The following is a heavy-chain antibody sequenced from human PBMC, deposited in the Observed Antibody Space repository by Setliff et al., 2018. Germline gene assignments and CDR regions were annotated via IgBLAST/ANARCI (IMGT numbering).Heavy chain of an antibody. V-gene: IGHV3-21*01. CDR3: ARDSTDYYDSSGYYYGPRDNDAFDI. Sequence: GGSLRLSCAASGFTFSSYSMNWVRQAPGKGLEWVSSISSSSSYIYYADSVKGRFTISRDNAKNSLYLQMNSLRAEDTAVYYCARDSTDYYDSSGYYYGPRDNDAFDIWGQGTMVTVSS. CDR1: GFTFSSYS. CDR2: ISSSSSYI. D-gene: IGHD3-22*01. J-gene: IGHJ3*02.